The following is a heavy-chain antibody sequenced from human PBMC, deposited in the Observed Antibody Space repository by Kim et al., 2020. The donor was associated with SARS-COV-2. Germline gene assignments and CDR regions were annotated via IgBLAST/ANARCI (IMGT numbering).Heavy chain of an antibody. V-gene: IGHV4-59*01. CDR2: IYYSGST. Sequence: SETLSLTCTVSGGSISSYYWSWIRQPPGKGLEWIGYIYYSGSTNYNLSLKSRVTISVDTSKNQFSLKLSSVTAAETAVYYCARSEMATILSFDYWGQGTL. CDR1: GGSISSYY. D-gene: IGHD5-12*01. J-gene: IGHJ4*02. CDR3: ARSEMATILSFDY.